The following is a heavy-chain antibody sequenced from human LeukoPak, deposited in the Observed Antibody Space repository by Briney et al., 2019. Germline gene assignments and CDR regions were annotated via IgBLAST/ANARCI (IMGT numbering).Heavy chain of an antibody. V-gene: IGHV3-7*03. CDR2: IEQDGGEE. CDR3: ARGRYVDWLFDY. J-gene: IGHJ4*02. D-gene: IGHD3-9*01. CDR1: GFECSRYW. Sequence: PGGSLRLSCAASGFECSRYWMTWVRQAPGKGLEWVANIEQDGGEEYYVDSVKGRFTISRDNAKNSLYLQMNSLRVEDTAVYYCARGRYVDWLFDYWGQGTLVTVSS.